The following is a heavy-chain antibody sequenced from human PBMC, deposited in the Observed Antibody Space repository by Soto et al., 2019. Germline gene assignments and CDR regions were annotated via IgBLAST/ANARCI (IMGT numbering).Heavy chain of an antibody. Sequence: SETLSLTCAVSGGSITSANWWTWVRQPPGGGLEWIGEISHSGITNYKASLKSRVTMSVDKTKNDVSLKLTSATAADTAVYYCARVLRGWFDPWGQGTPVTVSS. V-gene: IGHV4-4*02. J-gene: IGHJ5*02. CDR2: ISHSGIT. CDR1: GGSITSANW. CDR3: ARVLRGWFDP.